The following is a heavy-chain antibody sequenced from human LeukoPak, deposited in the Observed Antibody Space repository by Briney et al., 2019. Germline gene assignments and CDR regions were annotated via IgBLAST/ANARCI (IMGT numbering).Heavy chain of an antibody. D-gene: IGHD1-26*01. Sequence: SQTLSLTCAISGDSVSSNSAAWNWLRQSPSRGLEWLGSTYYRSGWFHNYAVSMRGRITINPDTSRNQLSLQLNSVTPEDTALYYCARGRPIMGAPQNAFDIWGQGTMVTVSS. CDR2: TYYRSGWFH. CDR3: ARGRPIMGAPQNAFDI. V-gene: IGHV6-1*01. J-gene: IGHJ3*02. CDR1: GDSVSSNSAA.